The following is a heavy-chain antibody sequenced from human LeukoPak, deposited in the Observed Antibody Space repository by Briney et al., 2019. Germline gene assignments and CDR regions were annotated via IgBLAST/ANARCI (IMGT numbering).Heavy chain of an antibody. V-gene: IGHV3-64D*06. Sequence: PGGSLRLSCAASGFTFSSYAVHWVRQAPGKGLEFVSAISSNGGSTYYANSVKGRFTISRDNSKNTLYLQMSSLRAEDTAVYYCVKSSSSWSQFEYFQHWGQGTLVTVSS. J-gene: IGHJ1*01. CDR3: VKSSSSWSQFEYFQH. D-gene: IGHD6-13*01. CDR2: ISSNGGST. CDR1: GFTFSSYA.